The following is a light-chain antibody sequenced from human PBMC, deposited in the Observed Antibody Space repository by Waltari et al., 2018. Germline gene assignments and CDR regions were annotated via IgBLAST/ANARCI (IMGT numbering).Light chain of an antibody. CDR3: CSYGGSSSFVI. CDR2: EVA. Sequence: QSALTQPASVSGSPGQSITISCTGTSSDFGGYNHVSWYQQHPNKAPKLMIFEVARRSSGLSSRFSGSKSGNTASLTISGLQAEDEADYYCCSYGGSSSFVIFGGGTKLTVL. CDR1: SSDFGGYNH. V-gene: IGLV2-23*02. J-gene: IGLJ2*01.